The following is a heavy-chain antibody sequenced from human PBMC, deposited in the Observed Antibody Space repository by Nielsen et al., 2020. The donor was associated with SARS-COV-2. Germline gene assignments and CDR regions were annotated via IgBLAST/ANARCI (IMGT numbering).Heavy chain of an antibody. CDR3: ARDSVLLWFGELFTLPFDY. D-gene: IGHD3-10*01. V-gene: IGHV3-30*04. J-gene: IGHJ4*02. CDR1: GFTFSNYA. CDR2: ISYDGSNE. Sequence: GESLKISCAASGFTFSNYAIHWVRQAPGKGLEWVAVISYDGSNEYYADSVKGRFTISRDNAKNSLYLQMNSLRAEDTAVYYCARDSVLLWFGELFTLPFDYWGQGTLVTVSS.